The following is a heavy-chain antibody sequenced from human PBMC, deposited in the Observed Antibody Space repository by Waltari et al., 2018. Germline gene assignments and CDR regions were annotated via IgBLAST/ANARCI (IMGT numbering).Heavy chain of an antibody. V-gene: IGHV3-48*03. J-gene: IGHJ4*02. CDR3: ARERSVTGKGNLDY. CDR1: GFTFSSYE. Sequence: EVQLVESGGGLVQPGGSLRLSCAASGFTFSSYEMNWVRQAPGKGLELVALISSGGTNRFYAGSVKCRFTISRDNAKNSLYLHMNSLRVEDTAVYYCARERSVTGKGNLDYWGQGTLVTVSS. D-gene: IGHD3-10*01. CDR2: ISSGGTNR.